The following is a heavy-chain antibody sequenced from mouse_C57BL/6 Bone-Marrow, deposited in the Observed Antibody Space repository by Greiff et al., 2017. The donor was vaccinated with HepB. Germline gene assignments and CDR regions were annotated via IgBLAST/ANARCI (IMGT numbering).Heavy chain of an antibody. J-gene: IGHJ4*01. V-gene: IGHV7-1*01. CDR1: GFTFSDFY. CDR2: SRNKANDYTT. CDR3: ARGYDYDAMDY. Sequence: EVNVVDSGGGLVQSGRSLRLSCATSGFTFSDFYMEWVRQAPGKGLEWIAASRNKANDYTTEYSASVKGRFIVSRDTSQSILYLQMNALRAEDTAIYYCARGYDYDAMDYWGQGTSVTVSS.